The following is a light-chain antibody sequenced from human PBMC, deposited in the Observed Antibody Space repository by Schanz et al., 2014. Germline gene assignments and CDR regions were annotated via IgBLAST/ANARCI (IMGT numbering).Light chain of an antibody. CDR3: QKYNSAPWT. J-gene: IGKJ1*01. CDR1: QGINTY. V-gene: IGKV1-27*01. CDR2: SAS. Sequence: DIQMTQSPSSLSASVGDRVTITCRASQGINTYLAWYQQKPGKVPKLLINSASTLQSGVPSRFSGSGSGTDFTLTISGLQPEDVATYYCQKYNSAPWTFGQGTKVEIK.